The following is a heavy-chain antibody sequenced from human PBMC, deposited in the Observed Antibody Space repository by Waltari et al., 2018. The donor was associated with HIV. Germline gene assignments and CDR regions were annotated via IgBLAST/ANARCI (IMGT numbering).Heavy chain of an antibody. CDR1: GFTFSRYW. CDR3: VRAGRSSDGFDV. Sequence: EVQLVESGGGLVQPGGSLRLSCGASGFTFSRYWMHWVRQAPGKGLVWVSCIESDGASTNYADSVKGRVTISRDNAKNTLSLQMNSLSVEDTAVYYCVRAGRSSDGFDVWGQGTMVTVSS. D-gene: IGHD6-6*01. J-gene: IGHJ3*01. V-gene: IGHV3-74*01. CDR2: IESDGAST.